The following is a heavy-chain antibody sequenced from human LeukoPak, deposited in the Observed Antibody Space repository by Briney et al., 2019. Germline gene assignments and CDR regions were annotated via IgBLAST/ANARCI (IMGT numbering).Heavy chain of an antibody. J-gene: IGHJ5*02. CDR2: INHSGST. V-gene: IGHV4-34*01. CDR3: ATLGGKRAGTTNLSNWFDP. Sequence: SETLSLTCAVYGGSFSGYYWSWIRQPPGKGLEWIGEINHSGSTNYNPSLKSRVTISIDTSKNQFSLKLTSVTAADTAVYYCATLGGKRAGTTNLSNWFDPWGQGTLVTVSS. D-gene: IGHD1-7*01. CDR1: GGSFSGYY.